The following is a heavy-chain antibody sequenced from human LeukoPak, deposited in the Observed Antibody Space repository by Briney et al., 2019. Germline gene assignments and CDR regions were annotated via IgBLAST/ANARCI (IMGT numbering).Heavy chain of an antibody. V-gene: IGHV1-2*02. Sequence: ASVKVSCKASGYTFTGSYMHWVRQAPGQGLEWMGWINPNSGGTNYAQKFQGRVTMTRDTSISTAYVELSRLRSDDTAVYYCAREGGYDDNWFDPWGQGTLVTVSS. J-gene: IGHJ5*02. CDR1: GYTFTGSY. CDR3: AREGGYDDNWFDP. CDR2: INPNSGGT. D-gene: IGHD5-12*01.